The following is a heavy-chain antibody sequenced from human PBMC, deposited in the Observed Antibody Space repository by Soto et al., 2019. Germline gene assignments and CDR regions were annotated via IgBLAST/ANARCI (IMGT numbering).Heavy chain of an antibody. J-gene: IGHJ4*02. CDR2: IRSKAYGGTT. V-gene: IGHV3-49*04. Sequence: AGGTLRLACTASGFTFNDYTLSWVRQAPGKGLEWVGFIRSKAYGGTTEYAASVKGRFTISRDDSKSIDYLQMNSLKTEDTAVYYCTAGKLYPSLDFDYWGQGTLVTVSS. CDR3: TAGKLYPSLDFDY. D-gene: IGHD2-8*01. CDR1: GFTFNDYT.